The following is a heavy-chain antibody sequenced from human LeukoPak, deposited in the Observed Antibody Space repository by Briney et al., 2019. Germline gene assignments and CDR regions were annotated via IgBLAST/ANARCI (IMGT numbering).Heavy chain of an antibody. CDR2: ISSSGSTI. J-gene: IGHJ6*04. Sequence: GGSLRLSCAASGITLRNYAMSWVRQAPGKGLEWVSYISSSGSTIYYADSVKGRFTISRDNAKNSLYLQMNSLRAEDTAVYYCAELGITMIGGVWGKGTTVTISS. CDR3: AELGITMIGGV. CDR1: GITLRNYA. V-gene: IGHV3-48*03. D-gene: IGHD3-10*02.